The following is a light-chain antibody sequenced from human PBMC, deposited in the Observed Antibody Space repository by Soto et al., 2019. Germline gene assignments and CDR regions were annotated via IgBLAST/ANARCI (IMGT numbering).Light chain of an antibody. CDR1: QSTSTC. Sequence: DIQMTQSPSTLSASLGDRVTISCRASQSTSTCLAWYQQRPGQTPKLLISGASTLETGFPSRFSGSGSGTEFTLTISSLQPDDFATYYCQQYNTCPRAFGQGTKVEIK. CDR3: QQYNTCPRA. V-gene: IGKV1-5*03. J-gene: IGKJ1*01. CDR2: GAS.